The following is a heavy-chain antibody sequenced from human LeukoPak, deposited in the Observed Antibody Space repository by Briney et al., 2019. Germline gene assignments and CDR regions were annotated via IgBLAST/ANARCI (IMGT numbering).Heavy chain of an antibody. CDR2: IWYDGSNK. CDR3: ARDIGTVVTTLDY. D-gene: IGHD3-22*01. CDR1: GFTLSSYG. J-gene: IGHJ4*02. V-gene: IGHV3-33*01. Sequence: GGSLRLSCAASGFTLSSYGMHWVRQAPGKGLEWVALIWYDGSNKYYPDSVKGRFTISRDISRNTLYLQMNSLRAEDTAVYCCARDIGTVVTTLDYWGQGTLVTVSS.